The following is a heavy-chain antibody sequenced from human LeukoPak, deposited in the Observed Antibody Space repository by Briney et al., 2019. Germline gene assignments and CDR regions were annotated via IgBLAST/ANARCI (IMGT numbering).Heavy chain of an antibody. J-gene: IGHJ6*03. CDR3: ARGVSVSPFYYHYYMDV. CDR2: IYTSGST. CDR1: GGSISSYY. D-gene: IGHD6-13*01. V-gene: IGHV4-4*07. Sequence: SETLSLTCTVSGGSISSYYWSWIRQPAGKGLEWIGRIYTSGSTNYNPSLKSRVTMSVDTSKNQFSLKLSSVTAADTAVYYCARGVSVSPFYYHYYMDVWGKGTTVTVSS.